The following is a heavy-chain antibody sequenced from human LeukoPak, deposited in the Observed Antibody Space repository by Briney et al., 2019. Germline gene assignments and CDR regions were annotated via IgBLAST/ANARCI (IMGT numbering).Heavy chain of an antibody. CDR1: GFTFSSYN. CDR2: IASTGSYT. CDR3: ARDPYSGSYGDSYYYYMDV. D-gene: IGHD1-26*01. Sequence: KPGGSLRLSCAASGFTFSSYNMNWVRQAPGKGLEWVSSIASTGSYTFYADSVKGRFTISRDNAKNSLYLQMNSLRAEDTAIYYCARDPYSGSYGDSYYYYMDVWGKGTTVTISS. V-gene: IGHV3-21*01. J-gene: IGHJ6*03.